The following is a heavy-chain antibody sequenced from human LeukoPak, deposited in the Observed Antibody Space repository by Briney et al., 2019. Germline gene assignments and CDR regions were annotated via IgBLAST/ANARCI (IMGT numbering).Heavy chain of an antibody. CDR2: IHYTGRA. CDR3: ARERITMVRGGYFDY. J-gene: IGHJ4*02. D-gene: IGHD3-10*01. CDR1: GGSVSGYY. V-gene: IGHV4-59*02. Sequence: SETLSLTCTVSGGSVSGYYWIWIRQPPGKGLEWIGYIHYTGRATYNPSLKSRVTISIETSKNQFSLNLNSVTAADTAIYYCARERITMVRGGYFDYWGQGTLVTVSS.